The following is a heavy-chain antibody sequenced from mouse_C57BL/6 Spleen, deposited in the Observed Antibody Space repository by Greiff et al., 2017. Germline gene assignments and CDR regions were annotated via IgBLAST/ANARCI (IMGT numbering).Heavy chain of an antibody. J-gene: IGHJ4*01. CDR3: ARNGCYAMDY. CDR1: GYAFSSYW. Sequence: LEESGAELVKPGASVKISCKASGYAFSSYWMNWVKQRPGKGLEWIGQIYPGDGDTNYNGKFKGKATLTADKSSSTAYMQLSSLSSEDAAVYFCARNGCYAMDYWGQGTSVTVSS. CDR2: IYPGDGDT. V-gene: IGHV1-80*01.